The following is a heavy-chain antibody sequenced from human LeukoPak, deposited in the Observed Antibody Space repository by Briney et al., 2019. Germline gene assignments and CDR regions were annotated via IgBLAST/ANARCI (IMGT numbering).Heavy chain of an antibody. D-gene: IGHD6-19*01. V-gene: IGHV3-23*01. CDR3: AKRSGYTTGWFFDF. CDR2: ISGSGDNT. J-gene: IGHJ4*02. Sequence: PGGSLRLPCAASGFTFSSAWMSWVRQAPGKGLEGVSSISGSGDNTYYAESVKGRFTISRDNSKNTLFLQMNSLRAEDTAVFYCAKRSGYTTGWFFDFWGQGTLVTVSS. CDR1: GFTFSSAW.